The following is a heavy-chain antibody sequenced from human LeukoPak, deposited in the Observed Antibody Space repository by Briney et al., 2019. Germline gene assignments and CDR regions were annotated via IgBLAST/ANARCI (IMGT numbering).Heavy chain of an antibody. V-gene: IGHV3-23*01. Sequence: PGGSLRLSCAASGFIFSRYAMSWVRQAPGKGLEWVSVITDSGGTTYYADSVKGRFTISRDNSKNTLHLEMSSLRAEDTAVYYCAKGYSSGWDLAFDIWGQGTMVTVSS. J-gene: IGHJ3*02. CDR2: ITDSGGTT. D-gene: IGHD6-19*01. CDR3: AKGYSSGWDLAFDI. CDR1: GFIFSRYA.